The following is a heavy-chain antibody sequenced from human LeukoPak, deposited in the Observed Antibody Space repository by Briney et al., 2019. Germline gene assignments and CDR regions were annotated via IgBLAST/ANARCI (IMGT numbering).Heavy chain of an antibody. CDR1: GYTFTGYF. J-gene: IGHJ5*02. CDR2: INPTGGST. D-gene: IGHD1-26*01. CDR3: ARDNSVGDNAWWFDP. V-gene: IGHV1-46*01. Sequence: ASVKVSCKASGYTFTGYFMHWVRQAPGQGLEWMGLINPTGGSTGYAQKFQGRVTMTRDMSTSTDYMELSSLRSEDTAIYYCARDNSVGDNAWWFDPWGQGTLVTVSS.